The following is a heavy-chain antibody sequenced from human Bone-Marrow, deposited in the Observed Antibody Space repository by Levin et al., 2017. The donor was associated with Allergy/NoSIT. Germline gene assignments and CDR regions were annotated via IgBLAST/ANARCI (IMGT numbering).Heavy chain of an antibody. V-gene: IGHV3-23*01. CDR1: GFTFSSYA. J-gene: IGHJ6*02. D-gene: IGHD2-2*01. CDR3: ANDRSTSSTYGIDG. CDR2: ISGSGGST. Sequence: GGSLRLSCAASGFTFSSYAMSWVRQAPGKGLEWVSAISGSGGSTFYADSVKGRFTISRDNSKNTLYLQMNSLRAEDTAVYYCANDRSTSSTYGIDGWGQGTTVTVSS.